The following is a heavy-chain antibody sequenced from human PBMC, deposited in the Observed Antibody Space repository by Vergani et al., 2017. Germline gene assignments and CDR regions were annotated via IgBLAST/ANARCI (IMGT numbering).Heavy chain of an antibody. V-gene: IGHV3-33*01. J-gene: IGHJ4*02. CDR2: IWYDGSNK. D-gene: IGHD3-10*01. Sequence: QVQLVESGGGVVQPGRSLRLSCAASGYRFSSYGMNWVRQAPGKGLEWVAVIWYDGSNKYYADSVKGRFTISRDNSQNTVNLQMNSLRVDDTAVYYCARTGRITMVRGAIDYWGQGTLVTVSS. CDR3: ARTGRITMVRGAIDY. CDR1: GYRFSSYG.